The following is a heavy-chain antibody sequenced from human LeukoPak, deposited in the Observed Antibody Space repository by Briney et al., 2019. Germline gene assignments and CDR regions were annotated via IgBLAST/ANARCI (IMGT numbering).Heavy chain of an antibody. Sequence: PSETLSLTCTVSGGSISSYYWSWIRQPPGKGLEWIGYIYYSGSTNYNPSLKSRVTISVDTSKNQFSLKLSSVTAADTAVYYCARAGYCSGGSCYVNYYYYGMDVRGQGTTVTVSS. CDR1: GGSISSYY. D-gene: IGHD2-15*01. CDR2: IYYSGST. CDR3: ARAGYCSGGSCYVNYYYYGMDV. V-gene: IGHV4-59*01. J-gene: IGHJ6*02.